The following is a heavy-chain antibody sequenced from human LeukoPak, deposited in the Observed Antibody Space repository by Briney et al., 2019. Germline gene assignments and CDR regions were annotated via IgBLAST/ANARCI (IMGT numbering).Heavy chain of an antibody. CDR3: ARYSSSSFHY. V-gene: IGHV5-51*03. CDR1: VYTFTAYW. J-gene: IGHJ4*02. D-gene: IGHD4-11*01. CDR2: IYPGDSDT. Sequence: KTGESLKISCKGSVYTFTAYWIGWVRQKPGKGLEFMGMIYPGDSDTRYSPSFQGQVTMSADKSINTAYLQWRSLQASDTATYYCARYSSSSFHYWGQGTLVTASS.